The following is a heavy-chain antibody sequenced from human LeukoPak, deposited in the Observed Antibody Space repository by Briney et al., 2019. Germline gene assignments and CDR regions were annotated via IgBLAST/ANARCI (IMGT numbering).Heavy chain of an antibody. D-gene: IGHD3-22*01. J-gene: IGHJ6*03. Sequence: SETLSLTCTVSGGSISSSSYYWGWIRQPPGKGLEWIGSIYYSGSTYYNPSLKSRVTISVDTSKNQFSLKLSSVTAADTAVYYCARGRGSGYYLPYYYYYMDVWGKGTTVTVSS. CDR2: IYYSGST. CDR3: ARGRGSGYYLPYYYYYMDV. V-gene: IGHV4-39*01. CDR1: GGSISSSSYY.